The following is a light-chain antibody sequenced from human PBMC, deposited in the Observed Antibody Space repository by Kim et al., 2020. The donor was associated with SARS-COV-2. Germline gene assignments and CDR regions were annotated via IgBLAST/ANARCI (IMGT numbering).Light chain of an antibody. CDR1: QRVISY. CDR2: GAA. J-gene: IGKJ4*01. CDR3: QQYNNWHPLT. Sequence: SAGEGATPSGRASQRVISYLAWYQQKPGQAPRRLIFGAATRATGIPARFSGSGAGTEFTHTISSLQSADFAGYYCQQYNNWHPLTFGGGTKVDIK. V-gene: IGKV3-15*01.